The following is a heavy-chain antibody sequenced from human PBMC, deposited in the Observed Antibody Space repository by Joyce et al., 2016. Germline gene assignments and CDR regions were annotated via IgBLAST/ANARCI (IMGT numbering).Heavy chain of an antibody. CDR2: SNSGSSSR. J-gene: IGHJ4*02. CDR3: AVRAGTYSFDC. CDR1: GLTFSDYS. V-gene: IGHV3-48*04. Sequence: EVQLVESGGGLVQPGGSLRLSCVASGLTFSDYSMNWVRQAAGKGLEWVSYSNSGSSSRYYADSGKGRFTISRDNAKNSLYLQMNSLGAEDTAVYYCAVRAGTYSFDCWGQGTLVTVSS. D-gene: IGHD1-1*01.